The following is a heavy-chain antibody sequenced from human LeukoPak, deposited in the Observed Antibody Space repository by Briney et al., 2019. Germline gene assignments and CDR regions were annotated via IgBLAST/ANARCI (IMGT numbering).Heavy chain of an antibody. D-gene: IGHD6-13*01. CDR2: IYTVGAT. CDR3: ASGPYSSSYFAS. J-gene: IGHJ4*02. Sequence: GGSLRLSCAASGFTVSDNYMSWVRQAPGKGLEWVSVIYTVGATFYADSVKGRFTISRDNSKDTLHLQMSILRPEDTALYYCASGPYSSSYFASWGQGTMVTVSS. V-gene: IGHV3-53*01. CDR1: GFTVSDNY.